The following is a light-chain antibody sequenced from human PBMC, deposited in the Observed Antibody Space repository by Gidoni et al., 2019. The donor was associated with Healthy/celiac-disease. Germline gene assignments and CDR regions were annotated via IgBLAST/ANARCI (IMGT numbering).Light chain of an antibody. CDR3: SSYTSNNIRV. J-gene: IGLJ3*02. CDR1: SRDIGGYNF. CDR2: EVS. Sequence: QSALTQPASVSGFPGQSITFSCTGTSRDIGGYNFVSWYQQHPGKAPRLIIHEVSDRPSDVPDRFSGSKSGNTASLTISGLQAEDEADYYCSSYTSNNIRVFGGGTSLTVL. V-gene: IGLV2-14*01.